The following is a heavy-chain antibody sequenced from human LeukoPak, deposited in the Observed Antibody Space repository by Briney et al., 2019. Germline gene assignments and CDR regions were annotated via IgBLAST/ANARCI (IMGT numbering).Heavy chain of an antibody. Sequence: ASVKVSCKASGYTFTSYAIHWVRQAPGQRLEWMGWISAGNGNTNYSQTFQGRVTFISNTSATTAFMELSSLRSEDAAVYYCARDSGTGNNNYWGQGTLVTVSS. CDR2: ISAGNGNT. CDR1: GYTFTSYA. V-gene: IGHV1-3*01. J-gene: IGHJ4*02. D-gene: IGHD1/OR15-1a*01. CDR3: ARDSGTGNNNY.